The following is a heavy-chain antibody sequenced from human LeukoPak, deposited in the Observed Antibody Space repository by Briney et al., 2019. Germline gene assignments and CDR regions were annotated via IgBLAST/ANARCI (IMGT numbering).Heavy chain of an antibody. J-gene: IGHJ4*02. CDR1: GGSISSYY. CDR2: IYYSGST. CDR3: ARHVRPYDPPDY. D-gene: IGHD3-3*01. V-gene: IGHV4-59*08. Sequence: PSETLSLTCTVSGGSISSYYWSWIRQPPGKGLEWIGYIYYSGSTNYNPSLKSRVTISVDTSKNQFSPKLSSVTAADTAVYYCARHVRPYDPPDYWGQGTLVTVSS.